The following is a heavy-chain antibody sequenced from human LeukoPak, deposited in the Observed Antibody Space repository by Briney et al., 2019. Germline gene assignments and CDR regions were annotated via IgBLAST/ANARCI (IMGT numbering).Heavy chain of an antibody. CDR1: GGTFSSYA. Sequence: ASVKVSCKASGGTFSSYAISWVRQAPGQGLEWMGGIIPIFGTANYAQKFQGRVTITADESTSTAYMELSSLRSEDTAVYYCARRLDRYYYYYMDVWGKGTTVTISS. D-gene: IGHD3-9*01. CDR3: ARRLDRYYYYYMDV. J-gene: IGHJ6*03. CDR2: IIPIFGTA. V-gene: IGHV1-69*13.